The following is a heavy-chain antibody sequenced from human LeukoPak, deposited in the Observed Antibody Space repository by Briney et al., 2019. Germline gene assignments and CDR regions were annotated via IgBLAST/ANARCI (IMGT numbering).Heavy chain of an antibody. D-gene: IGHD2-21*01. CDR1: GYTFTNYV. J-gene: IGHJ4*02. CDR3: ARDDCGATCYPGGY. V-gene: IGHV1-3*01. CDR2: IKAGNGDA. Sequence: ASVKVSCKASGYTFTNYVEHWVRQAPGQRPEWMGWIKAGNGDAKYSPNFQGRVTITRDTSASTAYMELSSLTSEDTALYYCARDDCGATCYPGGYWGQGTLVTVSS.